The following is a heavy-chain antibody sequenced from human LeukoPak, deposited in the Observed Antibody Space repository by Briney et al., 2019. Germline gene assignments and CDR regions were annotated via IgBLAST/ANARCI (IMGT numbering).Heavy chain of an antibody. CDR1: GFSFSGYS. Sequence: KPGGSLGLSCAASGFSFSGYSMNWVRQAPGKGLEWVSSVSSSSGHIYYADSVKGRFTISRDNAKNSLYLQMNTLRAEDTAVYYCARDLAHDYWGQGTLVTVSS. CDR3: ARDLAHDY. V-gene: IGHV3-21*01. J-gene: IGHJ4*02. CDR2: VSSSSGHI.